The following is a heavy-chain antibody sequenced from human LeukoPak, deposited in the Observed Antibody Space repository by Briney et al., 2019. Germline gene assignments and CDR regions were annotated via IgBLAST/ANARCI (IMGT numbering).Heavy chain of an antibody. CDR3: ARRAYNWNYGY. V-gene: IGHV4-39*01. D-gene: IGHD1-7*01. Sequence: PSETLSLTCTVSGGSISSNRYYWGWIRQPPGKGLEWIGSIYYSGSTYYNPSLKSRVTISVDTSKNQFSLKLSSVTAADTAVYYCARRAYNWNYGYWGQGTLVTVSS. CDR1: GGSISSNRYY. CDR2: IYYSGST. J-gene: IGHJ4*02.